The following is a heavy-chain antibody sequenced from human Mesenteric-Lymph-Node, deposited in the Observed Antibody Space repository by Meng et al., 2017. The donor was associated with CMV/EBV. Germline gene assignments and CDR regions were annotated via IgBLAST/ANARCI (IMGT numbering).Heavy chain of an antibody. J-gene: IGHJ6*02. V-gene: IGHV4-39*07. CDR3: AKAKGHSGGGMDV. Sequence: GSLRLSCTVSGGSISSSSYYWGWIRQPPGKGLEWIGSIYYSGSTNYNPSLKSRVTISVDTSKNQFSLKLSSVTAADTVVYYCAKAKGHSGGGMDVWGQGTTVTVSS. CDR2: IYYSGST. CDR1: GGSISSSSYY. D-gene: IGHD1-26*01.